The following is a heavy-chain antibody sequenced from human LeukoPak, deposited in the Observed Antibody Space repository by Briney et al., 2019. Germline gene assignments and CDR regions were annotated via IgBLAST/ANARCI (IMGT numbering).Heavy chain of an antibody. J-gene: IGHJ4*02. V-gene: IGHV4-61*02. CDR3: ARDPSL. CDR2: IYTSGST. CDR1: GGSISSGTYY. Sequence: PSETLSLTCTVSGGSISSGTYYWSWIRQPAGKGLEWIGRIYTSGSTNYNPSLKSRITISVDTSKNQFSLNLSSVTAADTAVYYCARDPSLWGQGTLVTVSS.